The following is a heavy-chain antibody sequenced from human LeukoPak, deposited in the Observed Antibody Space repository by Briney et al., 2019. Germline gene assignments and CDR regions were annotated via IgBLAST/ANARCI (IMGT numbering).Heavy chain of an antibody. CDR1: GFTFSSYS. CDR2: ISSSSSTI. D-gene: IGHD6-19*01. Sequence: GGSLRLSCAASGFTFSSYSMNWVRQAPGKGLEWVSYISSSSSTIYYADSVKGRFTISRDNSKNTLYLQMNSLRAEDRAVYYCARDGSSSGWYGNWFDPWGQGTLVIVSS. J-gene: IGHJ5*02. CDR3: ARDGSSSGWYGNWFDP. V-gene: IGHV3-48*04.